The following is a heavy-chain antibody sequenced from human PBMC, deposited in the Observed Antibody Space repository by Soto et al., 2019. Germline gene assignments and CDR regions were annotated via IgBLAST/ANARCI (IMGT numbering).Heavy chain of an antibody. CDR3: ASADVAPGYASEGYCYYYPGTDD. CDR2: TNPNSGKA. V-gene: IGHV1-8*01. D-gene: IGHD5-12*01. J-gene: IGHJ6*02. CDR1: GNTFTKYD. Sequence: APVKGSCKSSGNTFTKYDVNWVRQATGRGLEWMGWTNPNSGKAGYAQRFQGRVTMTWNSSISTAYMELSSLRSEDTAVYDWASADVAPGYASEGYCYYYPGTDDGGQ.